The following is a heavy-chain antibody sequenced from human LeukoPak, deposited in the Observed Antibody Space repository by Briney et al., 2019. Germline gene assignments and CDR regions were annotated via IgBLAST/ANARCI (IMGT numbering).Heavy chain of an antibody. CDR2: INHSGST. J-gene: IGHJ4*02. CDR1: GGSFSGYY. CDR3: ASYYPKLLWFGELQRGYFGY. V-gene: IGHV4-34*01. D-gene: IGHD3-10*01. Sequence: SETLPLTCAVYGGSFSGYYWSWIRQPPGKGLEWIGEINHSGSTNYNPSLKSRVTISVDTSKNQFSLKLSSVTAADTAVYYCASYYPKLLWFGELQRGYFGYWGQGTLVTVSS.